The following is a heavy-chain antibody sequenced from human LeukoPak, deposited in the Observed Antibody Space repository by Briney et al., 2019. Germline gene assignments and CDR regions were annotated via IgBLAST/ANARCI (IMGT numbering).Heavy chain of an antibody. J-gene: IGHJ4*02. CDR3: ARYYYDSSGYYWSYFDY. V-gene: IGHV1-69*05. CDR1: GGTFSSYA. CDR2: IIPIFGTA. D-gene: IGHD3-22*01. Sequence: GSSVKVSCKASGGTFSSYAISWVRQAPGQGLEWLGGIIPIFGTANYAQKFQGRVTITTDESTSTAYMELSSLRSEDTAVYYCARYYYDSSGYYWSYFDYWGQGTLVTVSS.